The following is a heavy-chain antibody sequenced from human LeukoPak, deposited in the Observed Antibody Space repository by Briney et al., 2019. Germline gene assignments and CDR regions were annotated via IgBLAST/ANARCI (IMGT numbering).Heavy chain of an antibody. CDR3: ARDSPAQYCSGGSCYYYDY. J-gene: IGHJ4*02. CDR2: IIPIFGTA. Sequence: ASVKVSCKASGGTFSSYAISWVRQAPGQGLEWMGGIIPIFGTANYAQKFQGRVTITADESTSTAYMELSSLRSEDTAMYYCARDSPAQYCSGGSCYYYDYWGQGTLVTVSS. D-gene: IGHD2-15*01. CDR1: GGTFSSYA. V-gene: IGHV1-69*13.